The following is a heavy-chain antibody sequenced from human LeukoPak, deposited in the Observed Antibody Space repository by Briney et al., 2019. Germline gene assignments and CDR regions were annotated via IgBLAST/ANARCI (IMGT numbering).Heavy chain of an antibody. CDR2: ISGYNGNT. CDR1: GYTFSSYG. Sequence: ASVKVSCKASGYTFSSYGIAWVRQAPGQGLEWMGWISGYNGNTNYAQKLQGRVSMTTDTSTTTAYMELRSLTSDDTALYYCARSSLGTVTAGPFDYWGQGTLVTVSS. D-gene: IGHD4-17*01. CDR3: ARSSLGTVTAGPFDY. V-gene: IGHV1-18*01. J-gene: IGHJ4*02.